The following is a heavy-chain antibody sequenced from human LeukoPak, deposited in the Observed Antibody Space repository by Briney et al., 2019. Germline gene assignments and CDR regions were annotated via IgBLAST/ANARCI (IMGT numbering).Heavy chain of an antibody. CDR3: ARATIAVAGTDWFDP. D-gene: IGHD6-19*01. V-gene: IGHV3-33*01. J-gene: IGHJ5*02. CDR1: EFTFSSYG. CDR2: IWYDGSNK. Sequence: GRSLRLSCAASEFTFSSYGMHWGRQAPGKGLEWVAVIWYDGSNKYYADSVKGRFTISRDNSKNTLYLQMNSLRAEDTAVYYCARATIAVAGTDWFDPWGQGTLVTVSS.